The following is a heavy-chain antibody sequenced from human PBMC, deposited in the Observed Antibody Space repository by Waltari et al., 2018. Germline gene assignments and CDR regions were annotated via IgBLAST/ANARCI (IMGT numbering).Heavy chain of an antibody. Sequence: EVQLVESGGVVVQTGGSLRLSCAASGFTFDDYTMHGVRQAPGKGLEWVSLISWDGGSTYYADSVKGRFTISRDNSKNSLYLQMNSLRTEDTALYYCAKAGVGGFSGYYYMDVWGKGTTVTISS. D-gene: IGHD3-16*01. V-gene: IGHV3-43*01. CDR2: ISWDGGST. CDR1: GFTFDDYT. CDR3: AKAGVGGFSGYYYMDV. J-gene: IGHJ6*03.